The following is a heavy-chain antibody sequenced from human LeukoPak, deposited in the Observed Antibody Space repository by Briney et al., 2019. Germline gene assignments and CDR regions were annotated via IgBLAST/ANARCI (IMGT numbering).Heavy chain of an antibody. Sequence: SQTLSLTCTVSGGSISSGTYYWSWIRQPAGKGLEWIGRMYNSGSTNYHPSLKSRVIISVDTSNNQFSLRLSSVTAADTAVYYCARERTLVGGADIWGQGTKVTVSS. CDR3: ARERTLVGGADI. D-gene: IGHD2-21*01. CDR2: MYNSGST. V-gene: IGHV4-61*02. J-gene: IGHJ3*02. CDR1: GGSISSGTYY.